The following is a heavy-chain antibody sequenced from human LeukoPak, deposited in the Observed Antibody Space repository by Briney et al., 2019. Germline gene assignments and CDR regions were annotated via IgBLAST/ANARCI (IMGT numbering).Heavy chain of an antibody. V-gene: IGHV3-49*04. Sequence: GGSLGLSCTASGFTFGDYAMSWVRQAPGKGLEWVGFIRSKAYGGTTEYAASVKGRFTISRDDSKSIAYLQMNSLKTEDTAVYYCSRAGYELDFDYWGQGTLVTVSS. CDR2: IRSKAYGGTT. CDR3: SRAGYELDFDY. J-gene: IGHJ4*02. D-gene: IGHD5-12*01. CDR1: GFTFGDYA.